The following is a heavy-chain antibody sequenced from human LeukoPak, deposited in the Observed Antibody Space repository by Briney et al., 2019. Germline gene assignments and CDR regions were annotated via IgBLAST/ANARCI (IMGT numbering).Heavy chain of an antibody. CDR3: ARPDSTSSRSYFPY. J-gene: IGHJ1*01. CDR1: GYPFINYY. D-gene: IGHD6-6*01. CDR2: IHPGRDTT. Sequence: GASVKVSCKASGYPFINYYIHGVRQAPGQGLEWMGTIHPGRDTTTYAQNFRGRVTMTRDTSTRTVHLEFNSLGSGDTAVYYCARPDSTSSRSYFPYWGQGTLVTVSS. V-gene: IGHV1-46*01.